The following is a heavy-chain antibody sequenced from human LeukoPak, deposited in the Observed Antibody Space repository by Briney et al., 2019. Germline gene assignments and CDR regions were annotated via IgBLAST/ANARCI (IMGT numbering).Heavy chain of an antibody. D-gene: IGHD3-10*01. CDR3: ARGLTIVRGVRPFDY. CDR2: IYHSGST. J-gene: IGHJ4*02. Sequence: PSETLSLTCAVSGGSISSSNWRSLVRQPPGKGLEWIGEIYHSGSTNYHHLLKEPSTISVDKSKNQFSLKLSSVTTADTAVYYCARGLTIVRGVRPFDYWGESNVDPVSS. V-gene: IGHV4-4*02. CDR1: GGSISSSNW.